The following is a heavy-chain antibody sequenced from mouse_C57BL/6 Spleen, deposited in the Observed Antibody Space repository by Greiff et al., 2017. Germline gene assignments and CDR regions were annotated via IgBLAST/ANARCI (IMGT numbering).Heavy chain of an antibody. CDR1: GYSITSGYY. D-gene: IGHD1-1*01. V-gene: IGHV3-6*01. J-gene: IGHJ4*01. CDR2: ISYDGSN. Sequence: DVKLQESGPGLVKPSQSLSLTCSVTGYSITSGYYWNWIRQFPGNKLEWMGYISYDGSNNYNPSLKNRISITRDTSKNQFFLKLNSVTTEDTATYYCARAGSYYAMDYWGQGTSVTVSS. CDR3: ARAGSYYAMDY.